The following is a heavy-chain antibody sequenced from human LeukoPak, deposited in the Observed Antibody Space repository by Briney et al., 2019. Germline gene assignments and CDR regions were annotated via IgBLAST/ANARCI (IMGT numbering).Heavy chain of an antibody. Sequence: ASVKVSCKASGYTFTSHYMHWVRQAPGQGLEWMGIINPSGGSTSYAQKFQGRVTMTRDTSTSTVYMELSSLRSEDTAVYYCATLRIAVAGTVGLGFQHWGQGTLVTVSS. V-gene: IGHV1-46*01. CDR3: ATLRIAVAGTVGLGFQH. CDR2: INPSGGST. D-gene: IGHD6-19*01. CDR1: GYTFTSHY. J-gene: IGHJ1*01.